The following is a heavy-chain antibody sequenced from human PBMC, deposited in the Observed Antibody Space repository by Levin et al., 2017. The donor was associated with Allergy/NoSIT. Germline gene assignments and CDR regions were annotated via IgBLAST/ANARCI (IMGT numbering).Heavy chain of an antibody. CDR3: ARPYSGYDPDNWFDP. J-gene: IGHJ5*02. V-gene: IGHV4-39*01. CDR1: GGSISSSSYY. D-gene: IGHD5-12*01. CDR2: IYYSGST. Sequence: SETLSLTCTVSGGSISSSSYYWGWIRQPPGKGLEWIGSIYYSGSTYYNPSLKSRVTISVDTSKNQFSLKLSSVTAADTAVYYCARPYSGYDPDNWFDPWGQGTLVTVSS.